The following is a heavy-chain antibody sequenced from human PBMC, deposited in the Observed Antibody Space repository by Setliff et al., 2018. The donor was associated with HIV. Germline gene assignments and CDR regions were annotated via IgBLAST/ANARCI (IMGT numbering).Heavy chain of an antibody. J-gene: IGHJ4*02. Sequence: SETLSLTCTVSGGSITSGSYYWTWIRQPAGKRLEWIGRIYSGGNTYYSPSLRSRVTLSLDTSKNHISLHLSSVTAADTAVYYCVRQGHWYIPWYFDYWGQGALVTVSS. CDR3: VRQGHWYIPWYFDY. CDR2: IYSGGNT. CDR1: GGSITSGSYY. D-gene: IGHD1-20*01. V-gene: IGHV4-61*02.